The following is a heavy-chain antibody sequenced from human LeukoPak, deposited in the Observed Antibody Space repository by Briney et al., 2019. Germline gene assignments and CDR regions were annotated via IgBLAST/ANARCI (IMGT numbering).Heavy chain of an antibody. CDR2: ISSSSSYI. V-gene: IGHV3-21*01. D-gene: IGHD3-10*01. CDR1: GFTFSSYS. CDR3: ARVRGRGGSVRGGYYYYGMDV. Sequence: TRGSLRLSCAASGFTFSSYSMNWVRQAPGKGLEWVSSISSSSSYIYYADSVKGRFTISRDNAKNSLYLQMNSLRAEDTAVYYCARVRGRGGSVRGGYYYYGMDVWGQGTTVTVSS. J-gene: IGHJ6*02.